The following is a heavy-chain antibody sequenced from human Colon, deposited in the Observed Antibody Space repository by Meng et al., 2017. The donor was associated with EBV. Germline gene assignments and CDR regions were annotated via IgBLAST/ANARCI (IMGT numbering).Heavy chain of an antibody. D-gene: IGHD3-9*01. CDR1: GGSFSGYV. CDR2: VSHPGSA. J-gene: IGHJ4*02. CDR3: ARVPTTGYKDH. Sequence: QVLLQQLGAGLLTPSETPSLTCTVNGGSFSGYVWSWVRQPPGKGMEWIGEVSHPGSANYNPSLKSRVTISVDASEKQFSLRLTSVTAADSAVYYCARVPTTGYKDHWGQGTLVTVSS. V-gene: IGHV4-34*01.